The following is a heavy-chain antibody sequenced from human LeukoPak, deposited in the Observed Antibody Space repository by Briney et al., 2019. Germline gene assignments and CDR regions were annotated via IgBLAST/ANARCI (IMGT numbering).Heavy chain of an antibody. Sequence: SETLSLTCAVYGGSFSGYYWSWIRQPPGKGLEWIGEINHSGSTNYNPSLKSRVTISVDTSKNQFSLKLSSVTAADTAVYYCARKTRVASAFDPWSQGTLVTVSS. V-gene: IGHV4-34*01. D-gene: IGHD3-3*02. CDR2: INHSGST. J-gene: IGHJ5*02. CDR1: GGSFSGYY. CDR3: ARKTRVASAFDP.